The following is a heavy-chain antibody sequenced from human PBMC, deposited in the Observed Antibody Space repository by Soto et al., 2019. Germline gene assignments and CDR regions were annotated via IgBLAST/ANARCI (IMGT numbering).Heavy chain of an antibody. Sequence: EVQLLESGGDLVQSGGSLRLSCADSGFTFRRYAMSWVRQAPGKGLEWISVITSSSENTYYADSVNGRFTISRDNSKNTLYLQLNSLRAEDTAIYYCATHNTSPRRHFEYWGQGTLVTVSS. V-gene: IGHV3-23*01. CDR1: GFTFRRYA. CDR3: ATHNTSPRRHFEY. CDR2: ITSSSENT. D-gene: IGHD2-2*02. J-gene: IGHJ4*02.